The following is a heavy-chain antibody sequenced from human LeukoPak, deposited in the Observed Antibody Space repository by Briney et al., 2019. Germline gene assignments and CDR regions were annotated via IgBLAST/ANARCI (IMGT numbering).Heavy chain of an antibody. D-gene: IGHD3-3*01. J-gene: IGHJ3*02. CDR1: GGSISSSSYY. Sequence: PSETLSLTCTVSGGSISSSSYYWGWIRQPPGKGLEWIGSIYYSGSTYYNPSLKSRVTISVDTSKNQFSLKLSSVTAADTAVYYCASPNPYYDFWSGYYRAFDIWGQGTMVTVSS. V-gene: IGHV4-39*01. CDR3: ASPNPYYDFWSGYYRAFDI. CDR2: IYYSGST.